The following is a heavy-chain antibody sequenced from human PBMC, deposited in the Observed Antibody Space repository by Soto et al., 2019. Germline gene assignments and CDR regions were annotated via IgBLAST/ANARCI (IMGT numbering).Heavy chain of an antibody. V-gene: IGHV3-30-3*01. D-gene: IGHD6-19*01. CDR2: ISYDGSNK. Sequence: HPGGSLRLSCAASGFTFSTYAMHWVRQAPGKGLEWVAVISYDGSNKYYADSVKGRFTISRDNSQNTLYLQMNSLTTGDTAVYYCARDYQQWLLSSSGDRGQGTLVTVSS. J-gene: IGHJ4*02. CDR1: GFTFSTYA. CDR3: ARDYQQWLLSSSGD.